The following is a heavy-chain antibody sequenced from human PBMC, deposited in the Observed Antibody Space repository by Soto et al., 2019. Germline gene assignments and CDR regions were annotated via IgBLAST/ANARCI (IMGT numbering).Heavy chain of an antibody. D-gene: IGHD2-2*03. CDR1: GGTFSSYA. V-gene: IGHV1-69*13. Sequence: SVKVSCKASGGTFSSYAISWVRQAPGQGLEWMGGIIPIFGTANYAQKFQGRVTITADESTSTAYMELSSLRSEDTAVYYCARDHALGFLAFDIWGKGTIVIVSS. J-gene: IGHJ3*02. CDR3: ARDHALGFLAFDI. CDR2: IIPIFGTA.